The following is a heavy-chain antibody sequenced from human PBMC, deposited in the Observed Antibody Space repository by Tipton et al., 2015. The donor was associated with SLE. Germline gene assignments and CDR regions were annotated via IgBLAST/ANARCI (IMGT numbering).Heavy chain of an antibody. CDR2: INHSGST. CDR1: GGSFSGYY. V-gene: IGHV4-34*01. CDR3: ARGTRGSSMVASLGD. J-gene: IGHJ4*02. D-gene: IGHD4/OR15-4a*01. Sequence: TLSLTCAVYGGSFSGYYWSWIRQPPGKGLEWIGEINHSGSTNYNPSLKSRLTILVDTSKNQFSLQWSSLKASDNAMYYCARGTRGSSMVASLGDWGQGTLVTVSS.